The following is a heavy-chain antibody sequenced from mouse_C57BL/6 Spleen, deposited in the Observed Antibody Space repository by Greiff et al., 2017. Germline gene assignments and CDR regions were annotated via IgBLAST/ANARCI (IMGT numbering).Heavy chain of an antibody. CDR1: GYAFSSYW. V-gene: IGHV1-80*01. D-gene: IGHD3-2*02. CDR2: IYPGDGDT. Sequence: QVQLQQSGAELVKPGASVKISCKASGYAFSSYWMNWVKQRPGKGLEWIGQIYPGDGDTNYNGKFKGKATLTADKSYSTAYMQLSSLTSEDSAVYFSARPDSSDYYAMDYWGQGTSVTVSS. CDR3: ARPDSSDYYAMDY. J-gene: IGHJ4*01.